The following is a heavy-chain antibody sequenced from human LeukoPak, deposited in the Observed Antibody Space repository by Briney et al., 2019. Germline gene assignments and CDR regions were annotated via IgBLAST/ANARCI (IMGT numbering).Heavy chain of an antibody. J-gene: IGHJ4*02. CDR2: IKQDGSEK. Sequence: GGSLRLSCAASGFTFSSYWMSWVRQAPGKGLEWVANIKQDGSEKYYVDSVKGRFTISRDNAKNSLYLQMNSLRAEDTAVYYCAREMRHGSGSYYPPYFDYWGQGTLVTVSS. CDR3: AREMRHGSGSYYPPYFDY. V-gene: IGHV3-7*01. D-gene: IGHD3-10*01. CDR1: GFTFSSYW.